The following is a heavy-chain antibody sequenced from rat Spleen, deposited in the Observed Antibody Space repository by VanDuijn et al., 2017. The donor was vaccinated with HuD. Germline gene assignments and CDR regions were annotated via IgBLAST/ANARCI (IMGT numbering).Heavy chain of an antibody. CDR3: ARDIAAIDYFDY. CDR2: IIYDGSNT. D-gene: IGHD1-2*01. J-gene: IGHJ2*01. CDR1: GFTFSSFP. V-gene: IGHV5-46*01. Sequence: EVQLVESGGDLVQPGRSVKLSCAASGFTFSSFPMAWVRQAPKKGLEWVAAIIYDGSNTYYRDSVKGRFTISRDNAKSTLYLQMDSLRSEDTATYYCARDIAAIDYFDYWGQGVMVTVSS.